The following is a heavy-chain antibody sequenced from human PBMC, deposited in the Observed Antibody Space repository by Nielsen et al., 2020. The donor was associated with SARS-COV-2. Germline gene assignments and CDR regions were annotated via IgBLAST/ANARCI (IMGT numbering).Heavy chain of an antibody. CDR1: GGSISSYYW. V-gene: IGHV2-5*08. Sequence: TLSLTCTVSGGSISSYYWSWIRQPPGKALEWLALIYWDDDKRYSPSLKSRLTITKDTSKNQVVLTMTNMDPVDTATYYCAHWGIENSGSYLPGARWGQGTLVTVSS. D-gene: IGHD1-26*01. CDR3: AHWGIENSGSYLPGAR. CDR2: IYWDDDK. J-gene: IGHJ4*02.